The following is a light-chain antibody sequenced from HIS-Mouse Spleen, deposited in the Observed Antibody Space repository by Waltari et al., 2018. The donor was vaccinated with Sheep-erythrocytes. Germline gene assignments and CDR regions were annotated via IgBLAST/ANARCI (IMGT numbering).Light chain of an antibody. Sequence: DIVMTQSPDSLAVSLGERATINCKSSQSVLYSSNNKNYLAWYQQKPGKAPKLLIYAASTLQSGVPSRFSGSGSGTEFTLTISSLQPEDFATYYCQQLNSYPYTFGQGTKLEIK. J-gene: IGKJ2*01. CDR3: QQLNSYPYT. V-gene: IGKV4-1*01. CDR2: AAS. CDR1: QSVLYSSNNKNY.